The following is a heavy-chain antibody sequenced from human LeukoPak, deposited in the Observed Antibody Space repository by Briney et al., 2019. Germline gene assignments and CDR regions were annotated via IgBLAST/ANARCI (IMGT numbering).Heavy chain of an antibody. J-gene: IGHJ4*02. Sequence: PSETLSLTCTVPGYSISSGYYWGWMRQPPGKGLEWIESIHHSGSTYYNPSLKSRVTMSIDTSKNQFSLKLSSVTAADTAVYYCARTKGGIAAADAYFDYWGQGTLVTVSS. CDR3: ARTKGGIAAADAYFDY. CDR2: IHHSGST. V-gene: IGHV4-38-2*02. CDR1: GYSISSGYY. D-gene: IGHD6-13*01.